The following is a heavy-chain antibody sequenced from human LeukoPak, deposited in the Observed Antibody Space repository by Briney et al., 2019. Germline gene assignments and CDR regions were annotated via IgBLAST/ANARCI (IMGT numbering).Heavy chain of an antibody. CDR1: GHTVSSTY. CDR2: IYGGGNT. CDR3: ARGVSYGSGSYIGDP. V-gene: IGHV3-53*01. J-gene: IGHJ5*02. D-gene: IGHD3-10*01. Sequence: PGGSLRLSCAASGHTVSSTYMRWARQARGKGLEGVSVIYGGGNTYYADPVKGRFTISRDNSKNTFYLQMNSLRAEDTAVYYCARGVSYGSGSYIGDPWGQGTLVTVSS.